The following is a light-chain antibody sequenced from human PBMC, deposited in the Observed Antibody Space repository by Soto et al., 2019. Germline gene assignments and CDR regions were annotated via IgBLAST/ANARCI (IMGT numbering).Light chain of an antibody. V-gene: IGLV1-40*01. CDR3: LSHDSSLRVV. Sequence: QSVLTQPPSVSGAPGQRVTISCTGSSSNIGTGYDVHWFQQLPGTAPKLLIYGNSNRPSGVPDRFSGSKSGTSVSLAITGLQAEDEADYYCLSHDSSLRVVFGGGTKLTVL. J-gene: IGLJ2*01. CDR1: SSNIGTGYD. CDR2: GNS.